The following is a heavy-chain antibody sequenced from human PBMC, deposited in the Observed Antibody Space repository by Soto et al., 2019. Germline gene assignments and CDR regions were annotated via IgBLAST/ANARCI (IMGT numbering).Heavy chain of an antibody. CDR2: IYSSGST. Sequence: SETLSLTCTVSGGSISSYCWSWIRQPPGKGLEWIGYIYSSGSTNYNPSLKSRVTISVDTSKNQFSLKLSSVTAADTAVYYCARDQVGGDSTNYYYYGMDVWGQGTTVTVSS. D-gene: IGHD4-17*01. V-gene: IGHV4-59*12. CDR3: ARDQVGGDSTNYYYYGMDV. CDR1: GGSISSYC. J-gene: IGHJ6*02.